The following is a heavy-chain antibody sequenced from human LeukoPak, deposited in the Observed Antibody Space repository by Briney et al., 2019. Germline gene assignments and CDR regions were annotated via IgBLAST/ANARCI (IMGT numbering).Heavy chain of an antibody. CDR3: ATPAYRDRGGFDH. Sequence: GGSLRLSCAASGFTFRNYWMSWVRQAPGKGLEWVANIKLDGSDKYYVDSVKGRFTISRDNAKNSVYLQMNSLRAEDTAVYYCATPAYRDRGGFDHWGQGTLVTVSS. J-gene: IGHJ4*02. V-gene: IGHV3-7*03. D-gene: IGHD3-10*01. CDR1: GFTFRNYW. CDR2: IKLDGSDK.